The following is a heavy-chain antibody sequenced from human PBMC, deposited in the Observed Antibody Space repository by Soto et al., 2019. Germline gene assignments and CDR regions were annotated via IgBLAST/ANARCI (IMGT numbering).Heavy chain of an antibody. CDR3: ARDLMVRGVIITDYYYYYYGMDV. CDR2: IYYSGST. V-gene: IGHV4-30-4*01. D-gene: IGHD3-10*01. J-gene: IGHJ6*02. Sequence: SETLSLTCTVSGGSISIGDYYWSCIRQPPGKGLEWIGYIYYSGSTYYNPSLKSRVTISVDTSKNQFSLKLSSVTAADTVVYYCARDLMVRGVIITDYYYYYYGMDVWGQGTTVTVSS. CDR1: GGSISIGDYY.